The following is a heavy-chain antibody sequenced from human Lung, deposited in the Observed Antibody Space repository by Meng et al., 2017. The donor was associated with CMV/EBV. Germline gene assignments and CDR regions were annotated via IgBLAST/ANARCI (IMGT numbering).Heavy chain of an antibody. J-gene: IGHJ4*02. CDR2: MNPNRGTT. D-gene: IGHD6-19*01. V-gene: IGHV1-8*01. CDR3: ATGVADFEY. CDR1: GYTFTSYD. Sequence: VELVQSGAEVKKPGASVKVSGKASGYTFTSYDINWVRQGTGQGLEWMGWMNPNRGTTGYAQKFQGRVTMTRNISKSTAYMDLSSLRSEDTAVYYCATGVADFEYWGQGTLVTVSS.